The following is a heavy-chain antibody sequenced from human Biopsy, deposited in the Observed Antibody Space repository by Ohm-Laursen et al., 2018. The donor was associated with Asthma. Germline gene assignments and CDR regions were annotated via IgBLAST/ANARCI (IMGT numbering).Heavy chain of an antibody. Sequence: SLRLSCAASGFTFDDYAMHWVRQAPGKGLEWVSGVSWNSGSIDYADSVKGRFTISRDNAKNSLYLQMNSLRAEDTAVYYCARGDSSNWSHYYFDHWGQGTLVTVSS. CDR3: ARGDSSNWSHYYFDH. J-gene: IGHJ4*02. V-gene: IGHV3-9*01. D-gene: IGHD3-22*01. CDR2: VSWNSGSI. CDR1: GFTFDDYA.